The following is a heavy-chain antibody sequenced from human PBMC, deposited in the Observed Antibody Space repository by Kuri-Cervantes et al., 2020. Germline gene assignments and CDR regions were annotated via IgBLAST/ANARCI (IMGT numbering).Heavy chain of an antibody. V-gene: IGHV4-61*01. CDR1: GGSVSSGTYY. CDR2: INYSGIT. D-gene: IGHD1-26*01. Sequence: GSLRPSCTVSGGSVSSGTYYWSWNRQPPGKGLEWIGYINYSGITNDNPSLKSRVTISVDTSKNQFSLKLSSVTAADTAVYYCARVDSGSFYYYFDYWGQGTLVTVSS. CDR3: ARVDSGSFYYYFDY. J-gene: IGHJ4*02.